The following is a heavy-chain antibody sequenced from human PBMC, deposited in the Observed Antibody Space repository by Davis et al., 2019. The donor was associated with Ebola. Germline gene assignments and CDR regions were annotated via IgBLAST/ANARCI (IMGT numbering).Heavy chain of an antibody. CDR1: GGTFSSYA. J-gene: IGHJ6*02. V-gene: IGHV1-69*13. D-gene: IGHD3-22*01. CDR3: ARDPSHDSSGYSYYYGMDV. Sequence: SVKVFCKASGGTFSSYAISWVRQAPGQGLEWMGGIIPIFGTANYAQKFQGRVTITADESTSTAYMELSSLRSEDTAVYYCARDPSHDSSGYSYYYGMDVWGQGTTVTVSS. CDR2: IIPIFGTA.